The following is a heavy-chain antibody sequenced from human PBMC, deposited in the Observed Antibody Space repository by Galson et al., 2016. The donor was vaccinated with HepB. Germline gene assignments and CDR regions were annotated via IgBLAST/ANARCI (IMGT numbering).Heavy chain of an antibody. V-gene: IGHV3-21*04. CDR2: INSISSYI. CDR3: ANDTPVVSRGAIDYMDV. CDR1: GFAFSTYS. Sequence: SLRLSCAASGFAFSTYSMNWVRQAPGKGLEWLSSINSISSYIYYADSVSGRFTISRDNSKNTLYLEMNSLQVEDTAIYYCANDTPVVSRGAIDYMDVWGKGTTVTVSS. J-gene: IGHJ6*03. D-gene: IGHD3-10*01.